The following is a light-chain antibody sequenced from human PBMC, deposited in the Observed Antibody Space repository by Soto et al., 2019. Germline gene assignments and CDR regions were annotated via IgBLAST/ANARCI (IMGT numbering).Light chain of an antibody. J-gene: IGKJ1*01. CDR1: QSISRT. CDR3: QQDCRWPQT. CDR2: GAS. V-gene: IGKV3-15*01. Sequence: ELGITQVLASLTVSPGERATLSCMPSQSISRTLPWYQQKPGQAPTLLIYGASTRATGIPDRFSGSGSGTDFSLTISRLEPEDFAVYYIQQDCRWPQTFGQGTKVDIK.